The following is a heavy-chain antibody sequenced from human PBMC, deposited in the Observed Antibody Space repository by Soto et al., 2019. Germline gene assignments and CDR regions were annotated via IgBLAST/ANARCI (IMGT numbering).Heavy chain of an antibody. V-gene: IGHV3-49*03. Sequence: GGSLRLSCTASGFTFGDYAMSWFRQAPGKGLEWVGFIRSKAYGGTTEYAASVKGRFTISRDDSKSIAYLQMNSLKTEDTAVYYCTRVVVAATGGYFDYWGQGTLATVSS. J-gene: IGHJ4*02. CDR3: TRVVVAATGGYFDY. CDR1: GFTFGDYA. CDR2: IRSKAYGGTT. D-gene: IGHD2-15*01.